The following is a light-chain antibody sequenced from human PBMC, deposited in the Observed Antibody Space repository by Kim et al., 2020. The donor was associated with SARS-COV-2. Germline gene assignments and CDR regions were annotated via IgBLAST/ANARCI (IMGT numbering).Light chain of an antibody. CDR3: HQSSSLPRT. Sequence: VTPKEKVTITCRASQSIGSSVHWYQQKPDQSPKLLIKFAAQSFSGVPSRFSGSGSGTDFTLTINSLEAEDAATYYCHQSSSLPRTFGQGTKVDIK. CDR1: QSIGSS. V-gene: IGKV6-21*01. CDR2: FAA. J-gene: IGKJ1*01.